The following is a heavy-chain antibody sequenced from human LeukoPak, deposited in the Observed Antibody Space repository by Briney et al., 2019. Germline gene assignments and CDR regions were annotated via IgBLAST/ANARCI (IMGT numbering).Heavy chain of an antibody. V-gene: IGHV3-74*01. Sequence: GGSLRLSCAASGFTFSSYWMHWVRQAPGKGLVWVSRINSDGSSTSYADSVRGRFSISRDNAKNTLYLQMNSLRAEDTAVYYCAKDLIVKTYEAYFDYWGQGTLVTVSS. CDR3: AKDLIVKTYEAYFDY. J-gene: IGHJ4*02. CDR1: GFTFSSYW. CDR2: INSDGSST. D-gene: IGHD1-26*01.